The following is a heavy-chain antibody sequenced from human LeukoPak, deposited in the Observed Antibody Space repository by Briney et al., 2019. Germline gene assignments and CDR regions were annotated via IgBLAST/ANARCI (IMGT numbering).Heavy chain of an antibody. Sequence: PGGSLRLSCTASGLTFSTSGFNWVRQAPGKGLEWVASIGPTGFDRYHADSIKGRFTISRDKANNFLYLQMDSLRAEDTAVYYCATETNGRHYDYWGQGTLLTVSS. V-gene: IGHV3-21*06. CDR2: IGPTGFDR. J-gene: IGHJ4*02. CDR1: GLTFSTSG. D-gene: IGHD1-14*01. CDR3: ATETNGRHYDY.